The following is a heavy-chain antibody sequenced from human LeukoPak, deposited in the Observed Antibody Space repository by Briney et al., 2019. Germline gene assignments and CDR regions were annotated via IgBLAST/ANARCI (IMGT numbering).Heavy chain of an antibody. CDR2: IYPGDSDT. CDR1: GYRFTTYW. J-gene: IGHJ4*02. Sequence: GESLKISCKCSGYRFTTYWIGWVRQMPGKGLEWMGIIYPGDSDTRYSPSFQGQVTISADKSISTAYLQWSSLKASDTAMYYGARLWKISGSGDFVYRVQGNLVTVSS. V-gene: IGHV5-51*01. D-gene: IGHD2-15*01. CDR3: ARLWKISGSGDFVY.